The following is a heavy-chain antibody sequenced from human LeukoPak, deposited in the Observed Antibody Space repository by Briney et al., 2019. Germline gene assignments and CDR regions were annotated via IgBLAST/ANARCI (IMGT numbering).Heavy chain of an antibody. CDR1: GFSFGDYA. Sequence: GGSLRLSCAASGFSFGDYAMHWVRQAPGKGLEWVSGITWNSDIKAYADAVKGRFTVSRDNAKNSLYLQMNSLRSDDTALYYCARAPISGSYSQYFYMDVWGKGTAVTISS. J-gene: IGHJ6*03. V-gene: IGHV3-9*01. CDR2: ITWNSDIK. CDR3: ARAPISGSYSQYFYMDV. D-gene: IGHD3-10*01.